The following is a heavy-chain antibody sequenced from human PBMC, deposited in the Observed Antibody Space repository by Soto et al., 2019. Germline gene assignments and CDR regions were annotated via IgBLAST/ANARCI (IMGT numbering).Heavy chain of an antibody. Sequence: SETLSLTCTVSGGSISSSTYYWGWVRQPPGRGLEWIGSIYYSRNSGSTYYNPSLKSRVTISVDTSKNQFSLKLSSVTAADTAVYYCARTRTVDYYYGMDVWGQGTTVT. V-gene: IGHV4-39*01. CDR1: GGSISSSTYY. CDR2: IYYSRNSGST. D-gene: IGHD4-4*01. CDR3: ARTRTVDYYYGMDV. J-gene: IGHJ6*02.